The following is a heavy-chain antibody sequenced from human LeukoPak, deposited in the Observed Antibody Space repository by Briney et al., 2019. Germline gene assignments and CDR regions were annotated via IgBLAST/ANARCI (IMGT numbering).Heavy chain of an antibody. Sequence: SETLSLTCAVYGGYFSGYYWSWIRQPPGKGLEWIGEINHSGSTNYNPSLKSRVTISVDTSKNQFSLKLSSVTAADTAVYYCARGRRYCSSTSCGVDYWGQGTLVTVSS. J-gene: IGHJ4*02. D-gene: IGHD2-2*01. CDR2: INHSGST. V-gene: IGHV4-34*01. CDR3: ARGRRYCSSTSCGVDY. CDR1: GGYFSGYY.